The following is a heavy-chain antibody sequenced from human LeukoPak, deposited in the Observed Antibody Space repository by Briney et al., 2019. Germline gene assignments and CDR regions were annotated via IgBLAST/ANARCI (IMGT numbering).Heavy chain of an antibody. CDR2: FIPIFGTA. J-gene: IGHJ5*02. V-gene: IGHV1-69*06. CDR1: GGTFSSYA. CDR3: ARDSRYSRAFDP. Sequence: SVKVSCKASGGTFSSYAISWGRQAPGQGLEWMGGFIPIFGTANYAQKFQGRVTITADKSTRTAYMELRSLRADDTAVYYCARDSRYSRAFDPWGQGTLVSVSS. D-gene: IGHD6-13*01.